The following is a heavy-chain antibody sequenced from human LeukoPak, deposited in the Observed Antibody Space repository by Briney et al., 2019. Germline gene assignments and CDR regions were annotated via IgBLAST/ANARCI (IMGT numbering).Heavy chain of an antibody. Sequence: SETLSLTCTVSGGSISSYYWSWIRQPPGKGLEWIGYIHYSGSPNYNPSLKSRPSLSVDTSKNQISLRLSSATAADTAVYYCARAKLSYCSGGRCPYFDYWGQGILVTVSS. D-gene: IGHD2-15*01. CDR2: IHYSGSP. J-gene: IGHJ4*02. CDR3: ARAKLSYCSGGRCPYFDY. V-gene: IGHV4-59*01. CDR1: GGSISSYY.